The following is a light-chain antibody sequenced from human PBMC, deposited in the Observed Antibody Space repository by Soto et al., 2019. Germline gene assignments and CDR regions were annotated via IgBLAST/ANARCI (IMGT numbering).Light chain of an antibody. Sequence: DIQMTQSPSTLSASVGDRVTITCRASQNVNSWVAWYQQKPGKAPKFLIYDASNLESGVPSRFSGRGSGTEFALTLSSLQPDDFATYYCQRYNSNSRTFGQGTRV. V-gene: IGKV1-5*01. CDR3: QRYNSNSRT. CDR1: QNVNSW. CDR2: DAS. J-gene: IGKJ1*01.